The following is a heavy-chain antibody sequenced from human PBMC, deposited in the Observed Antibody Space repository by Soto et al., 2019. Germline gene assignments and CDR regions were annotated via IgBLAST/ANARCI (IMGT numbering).Heavy chain of an antibody. V-gene: IGHV1-46*01. Sequence: ASVKVSCKASGYRFTTYQMHWVRQAPGQGLEWMGTINPSGGSTSYAQRFQGRVTMTRDTSTSTVYMQLSSLRSEDTALYYCARGDSNGWYFDYWGQGTLVTVSS. CDR1: GYRFTTYQ. D-gene: IGHD6-19*01. CDR2: INPSGGST. J-gene: IGHJ4*02. CDR3: ARGDSNGWYFDY.